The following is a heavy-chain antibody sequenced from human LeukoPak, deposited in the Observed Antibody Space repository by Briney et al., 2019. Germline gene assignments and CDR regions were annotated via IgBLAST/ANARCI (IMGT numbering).Heavy chain of an antibody. J-gene: IGHJ4*02. CDR2: ISGSGGST. V-gene: IGHV3-23*01. Sequence: GGSLRLSCAASGFTFSSYAMSWVRQAPGKGLGWVSAISGSGGSTYYADSVKGRFTISRDNSKNTLYLQMNSLRAEDTAVYYCAKDMTTVTTVAPFDYWGQGTLVTVSS. D-gene: IGHD4-17*01. CDR3: AKDMTTVTTVAPFDY. CDR1: GFTFSSYA.